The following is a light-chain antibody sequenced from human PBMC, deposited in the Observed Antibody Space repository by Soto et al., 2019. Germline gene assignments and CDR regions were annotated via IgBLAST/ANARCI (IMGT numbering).Light chain of an antibody. J-gene: IGLJ1*01. CDR2: DVS. CDR3: CSYAGSYTYV. V-gene: IGLV2-11*01. Sequence: QSALTQPRSVSGSPGQSVTISCTGGSNYVSWYQQLPGKAPKLMIYDVSQRPSGVPDRFSGSKSGNTASLTISGLQAEDEADYYCCSYAGSYTYVLGTGTKLTVL. CDR1: GSNY.